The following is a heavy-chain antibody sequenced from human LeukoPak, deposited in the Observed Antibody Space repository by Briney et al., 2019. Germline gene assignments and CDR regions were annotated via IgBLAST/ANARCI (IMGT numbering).Heavy chain of an antibody. J-gene: IGHJ3*02. CDR1: GGSISSSSYY. D-gene: IGHD3-22*01. Sequence: SETLSLTCTVSGGSISSSSYYWGWIRQPPGKGLEWIGSIYYSGSTYYNPSLKSRVTISVDTSKNQFSLKLSSVTAADTAVYYCARGATIITVIVAVGHAFDIWGQGTMVTVSS. CDR2: IYYSGST. V-gene: IGHV4-39*01. CDR3: ARGATIITVIVAVGHAFDI.